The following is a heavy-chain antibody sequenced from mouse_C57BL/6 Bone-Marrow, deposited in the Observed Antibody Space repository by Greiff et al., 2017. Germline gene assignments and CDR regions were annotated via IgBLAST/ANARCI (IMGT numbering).Heavy chain of an antibody. V-gene: IGHV1-55*01. CDR1: GYTFTSYW. Sequence: VQLQQPGAELVKPGASVKMSCKASGYTFTSYWITWVKQRPGQGLEWIGDIYPGSGSTNYNEKFKSKATLTVDTSSSTAYMQLSSLTSEDSAVYYCARRGLRCYYFDYWGQGTTLTVSS. D-gene: IGHD1-1*01. CDR3: ARRGLRCYYFDY. J-gene: IGHJ2*01. CDR2: IYPGSGST.